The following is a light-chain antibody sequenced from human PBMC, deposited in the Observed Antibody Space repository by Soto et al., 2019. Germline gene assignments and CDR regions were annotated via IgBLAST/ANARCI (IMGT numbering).Light chain of an antibody. Sequence: DIQMTQSPSTLSGSVGDRVTITCRASQIISSWLAWYQQKPGKAPKLLIYKASTLKSGVPSRFSGSGSGTEFTLTISSLQPDDFATYYCQHYNSYSEAFGQGTKWIS. CDR1: QIISSW. CDR2: KAS. CDR3: QHYNSYSEA. J-gene: IGKJ1*01. V-gene: IGKV1-5*03.